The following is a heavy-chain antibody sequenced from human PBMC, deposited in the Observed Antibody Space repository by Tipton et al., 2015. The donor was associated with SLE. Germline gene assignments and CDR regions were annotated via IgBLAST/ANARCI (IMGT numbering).Heavy chain of an antibody. Sequence: TLSLTCTVSGGSISSNYWSWIRQSSGKGLEWIGYIYHSGSTYYHPSLKSRVTISVDTSRNQFSLTLNSVTAADTAVYYCARFMRDGYNAKYYFDYWGQGNLVTVSS. CDR3: ARFMRDGYNAKYYFDY. V-gene: IGHV4-59*01. CDR1: GGSISSNY. CDR2: IYHSGST. J-gene: IGHJ4*02. D-gene: IGHD5-24*01.